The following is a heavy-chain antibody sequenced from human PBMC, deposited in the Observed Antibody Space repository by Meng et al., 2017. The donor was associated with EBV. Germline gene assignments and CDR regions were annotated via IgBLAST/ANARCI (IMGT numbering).Heavy chain of an antibody. J-gene: IGHJ4*02. D-gene: IGHD6-19*01. CDR2: IYSGGST. Sequence: EVQLVEAGEGLIRPGGSLSLSCAASGFTVSSNYMSWVRQAPGKGLEWVSVIYSGGSTYYADSVKGRFTISRDNSKNTLYLQMNSLRAEDTAVYYCARDSGGFDYWGQGTLVTVSS. V-gene: IGHV3-53*01. CDR1: GFTVSSNY. CDR3: ARDSGGFDY.